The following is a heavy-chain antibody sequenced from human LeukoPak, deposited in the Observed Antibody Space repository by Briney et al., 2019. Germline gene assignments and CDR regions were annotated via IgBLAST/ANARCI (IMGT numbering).Heavy chain of an antibody. J-gene: IGHJ4*02. Sequence: GRSLRLSCAASGFTFSSYGMHWVRQAPGKGLEWVAVISYDGSNKYYADSVKGRFTISRDNSKNTLYLQMNSLRAEDTAVYYCANILDVDTAMVTVDYWGQGTLVTVSS. CDR3: ANILDVDTAMVTVDY. CDR2: ISYDGSNK. D-gene: IGHD5-18*01. CDR1: GFTFSSYG. V-gene: IGHV3-30*18.